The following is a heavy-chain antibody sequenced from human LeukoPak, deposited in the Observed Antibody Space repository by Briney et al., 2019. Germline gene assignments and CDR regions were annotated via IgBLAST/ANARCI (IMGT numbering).Heavy chain of an antibody. Sequence: SETLSLTCTVSGGSISSGSYYWSWIRQPAGKGVEWIGRIYTSGSTNYNPSLKSRVTISVDTSKNQFSLKLSSVTAADTAVYYCAGTTSDWYFDLWGRGTLVTVSS. CDR1: GGSISSGSYY. CDR2: IYTSGST. V-gene: IGHV4-61*02. CDR3: AGTTSDWYFDL. J-gene: IGHJ2*01. D-gene: IGHD2/OR15-2a*01.